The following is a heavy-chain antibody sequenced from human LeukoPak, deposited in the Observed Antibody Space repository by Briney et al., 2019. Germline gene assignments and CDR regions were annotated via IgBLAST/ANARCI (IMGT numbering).Heavy chain of an antibody. CDR1: GFTFSSYS. CDR2: IYYSGTT. CDR3: ARSFVPAAAPLHFNWFDP. Sequence: GSLRLSCAASGFTFSSYSMNWVRQAPGKGLEWIGSIYYSGTTYYNPSLKSRVTISVDTSKNQFSLKLSSVTAADTAVYYCARSFVPAAAPLHFNWFDPWGQGTLVTVSS. D-gene: IGHD2-2*01. V-gene: IGHV4-39*07. J-gene: IGHJ5*02.